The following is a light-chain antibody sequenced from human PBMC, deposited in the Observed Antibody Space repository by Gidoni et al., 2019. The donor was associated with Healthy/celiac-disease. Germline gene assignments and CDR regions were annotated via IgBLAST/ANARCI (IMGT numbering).Light chain of an antibody. Sequence: EMVLTQSPATLSLSPGERATLSCRASQSVSSYLAWYQQKPGQAPRLLIYDASNSATGIPARFSGSGSGTDFTLPISSLEPEDFAVYYCQQRSNWPPLTFGGGTKVEIK. V-gene: IGKV3-11*01. CDR2: DAS. CDR1: QSVSSY. J-gene: IGKJ4*01. CDR3: QQRSNWPPLT.